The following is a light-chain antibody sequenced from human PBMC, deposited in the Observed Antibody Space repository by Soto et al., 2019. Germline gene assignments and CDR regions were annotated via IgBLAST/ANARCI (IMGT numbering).Light chain of an antibody. V-gene: IGKV3-20*01. Sequence: EIVLTQSPGTLSLSPGERATLSCRASQSVSNNYLAWYQQKPGQAPRILIYGASNRATGIPDRFSGSGSGTDFTLTISRMEPEDFAVYYCQQYGSAGTCGQGTKVQIK. CDR3: QQYGSAGT. CDR1: QSVSNNY. CDR2: GAS. J-gene: IGKJ1*01.